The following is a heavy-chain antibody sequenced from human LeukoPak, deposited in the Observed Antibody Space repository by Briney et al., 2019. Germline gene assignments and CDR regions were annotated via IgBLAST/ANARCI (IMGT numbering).Heavy chain of an antibody. Sequence: GGSLRLSCAASGFTFSNAWMSWVRQAPGKGLEWVGRIKSKTDGGTTDYAAPVKGRFTISRDDSKNTLYLQMNSLKTEDTAVYYCTTESVSYGHTTDIDYWGQGTLVTVSS. J-gene: IGHJ4*02. CDR1: GFTFSNAW. CDR2: IKSKTDGGTT. D-gene: IGHD5-18*01. CDR3: TTESVSYGHTTDIDY. V-gene: IGHV3-15*01.